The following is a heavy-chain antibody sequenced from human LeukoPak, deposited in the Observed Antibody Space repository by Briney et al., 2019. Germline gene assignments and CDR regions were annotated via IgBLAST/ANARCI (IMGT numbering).Heavy chain of an antibody. CDR3: ARGSTSDWPLDH. Sequence: ASLKVSCMASGYSFSDYAMHWVRHAPGQRFEWMGRIDAGNGDTRYSQKFQGRVTITRDTSASTAYIELRSLRSEDTAMYYCARGSTSDWPLDHWGQETLVTISS. J-gene: IGHJ4*02. CDR2: IDAGNGDT. V-gene: IGHV1-3*01. D-gene: IGHD2-2*01. CDR1: GYSFSDYA.